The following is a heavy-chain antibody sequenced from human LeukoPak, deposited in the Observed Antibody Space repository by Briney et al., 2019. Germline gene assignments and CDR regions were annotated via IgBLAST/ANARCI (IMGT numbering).Heavy chain of an antibody. J-gene: IGHJ3*02. V-gene: IGHV4-61*02. D-gene: IGHD3-22*01. CDR2: IYSTGST. CDR1: GGSISSGSYY. CDR3: ARALYYYDSSGYYSDAFDI. Sequence: SETLSLTCTVSGGSISSGSYYWSWIRQPAGKGLEWIGRIYSTGSTNYNPSLKSRVTISVDTSKNQFSLKLSSVTAADTAVYYCARALYYYDSSGYYSDAFDIWGQGTMVTVSS.